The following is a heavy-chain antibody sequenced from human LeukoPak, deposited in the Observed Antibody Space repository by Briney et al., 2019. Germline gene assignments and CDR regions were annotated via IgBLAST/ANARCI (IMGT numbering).Heavy chain of an antibody. Sequence: GGSLRLSCAASGFTFSSYAMHWVRQAPGKGLEWVAVISYDGSNKYYADSVKGRFTISRDNSKNTLYLQMNSLRAEDTAVYYCARVGQGWISWGQGTLVTVSS. D-gene: IGHD2-2*03. V-gene: IGHV3-30*04. J-gene: IGHJ4*02. CDR2: ISYDGSNK. CDR3: ARVGQGWIS. CDR1: GFTFSSYA.